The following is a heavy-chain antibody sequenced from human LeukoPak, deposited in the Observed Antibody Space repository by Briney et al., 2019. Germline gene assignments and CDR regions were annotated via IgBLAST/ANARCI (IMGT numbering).Heavy chain of an antibody. CDR3: ARVSGLGMNEYVLH. D-gene: IGHD3-16*01. J-gene: IGHJ1*01. CDR2: INNDGSGT. CDR1: GLTFNKPW. V-gene: IGHV3-74*01. Sequence: PGGSLRLSCAASGLTFNKPWMHWVRQGPGKGLEWVSRINNDGSGTSYAGSVKGRFTISRDNAKNTLYLQMNSLRADDTAVYFCARVSGLGMNEYVLHWGQGALVTVSS.